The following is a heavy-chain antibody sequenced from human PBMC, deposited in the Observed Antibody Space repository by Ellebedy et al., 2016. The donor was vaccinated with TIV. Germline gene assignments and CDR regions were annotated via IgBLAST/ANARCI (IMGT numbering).Heavy chain of an antibody. V-gene: IGHV3-30*07. Sequence: PGGSLRLSCAASGFTFSSYALHWVRQAPGKGLEWVAVISYDAAYKDFADSVKGRFTISRDNSKDTLFLQMNSLRAEDTAIYFCARDPVGVGPAFDVWGQGTMVTVSS. D-gene: IGHD4-23*01. J-gene: IGHJ3*01. CDR3: ARDPVGVGPAFDV. CDR2: ISYDAAYK. CDR1: GFTFSSYA.